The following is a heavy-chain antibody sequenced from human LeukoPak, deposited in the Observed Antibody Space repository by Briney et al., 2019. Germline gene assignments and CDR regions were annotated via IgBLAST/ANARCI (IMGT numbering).Heavy chain of an antibody. D-gene: IGHD5-12*01. CDR1: GGSFSGYY. CDR3: ARDRVATTDY. J-gene: IGHJ4*02. Sequence: SETLSLTCAVYGGSFSGYYWSWIRQPPEKGLEWIGEINHSGSTNYNPSLKSRVTISVDTSKNQFSLKLSSVTAADTAVYYCARDRVATTDYWGQGTLVTVSS. CDR2: INHSGST. V-gene: IGHV4-34*01.